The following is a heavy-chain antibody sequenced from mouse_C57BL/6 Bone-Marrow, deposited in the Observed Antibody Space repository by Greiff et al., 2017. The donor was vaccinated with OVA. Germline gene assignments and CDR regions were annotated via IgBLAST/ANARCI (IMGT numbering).Heavy chain of an antibody. D-gene: IGHD2-4*01. Sequence: QVQLQQSGAELVKPGASVKISCKASGYAFSSYWMNWVKQRPGKGLEWIGQIYPGDGDTNYNGKFKGKATLTADKSSSTAYMQLSSLTSEDSAVYFCARGDYYDYWYFDVWGTGTTVTVSS. J-gene: IGHJ1*03. V-gene: IGHV1-80*01. CDR2: IYPGDGDT. CDR1: GYAFSSYW. CDR3: ARGDYYDYWYFDV.